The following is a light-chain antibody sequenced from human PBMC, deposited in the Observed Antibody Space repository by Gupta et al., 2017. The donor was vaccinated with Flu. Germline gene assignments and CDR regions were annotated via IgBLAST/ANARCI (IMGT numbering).Light chain of an antibody. Sequence: DIVMTQSPLSLPVTPGEPASISCRSSQSLLHSIGYNYLDWYLQKPGQSPQLLIYLGSNRASGVPDRFNGSGSGTDFTLKISRVEAEDVGVYYCMQALQTPLTFGGGTKVEIK. CDR1: QSLLHSIGYNY. CDR3: MQALQTPLT. J-gene: IGKJ4*01. CDR2: LGS. V-gene: IGKV2-28*01.